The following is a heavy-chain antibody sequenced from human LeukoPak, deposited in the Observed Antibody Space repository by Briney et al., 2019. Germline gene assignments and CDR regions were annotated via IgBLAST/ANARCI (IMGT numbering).Heavy chain of an antibody. CDR2: IYPGDSDT. V-gene: IGHV5-51*01. J-gene: IGHJ4*02. D-gene: IGHD6-19*01. CDR1: GYSVINYW. Sequence: GESLKISCKDSGYSVINYWIGWVRQMPGKGLEWMAIIYPGDSDTKYSPSFQGQVTISADKSITTAYLQWSSLKASDTAMYYCAILSSGWYYFDYWGQGTLVTVSS. CDR3: AILSSGWYYFDY.